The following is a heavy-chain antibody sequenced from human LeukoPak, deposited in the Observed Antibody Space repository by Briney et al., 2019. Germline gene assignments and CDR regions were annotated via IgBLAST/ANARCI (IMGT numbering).Heavy chain of an antibody. CDR1: GGSISSGSYY. V-gene: IGHV4-61*02. J-gene: IGHJ4*02. CDR2: IYTSGST. CDR3: ARVTGYMIEDYFDY. D-gene: IGHD3-22*01. Sequence: PSETLSLTCTVSGGSISSGSYYWSWIRQPAGKGLEWIGRIYTSGSTNYNPSLKSRVTISVDTSKNQFSLRLRSVTAADTAVYYCARVTGYMIEDYFDYWGQGTLVTVSS.